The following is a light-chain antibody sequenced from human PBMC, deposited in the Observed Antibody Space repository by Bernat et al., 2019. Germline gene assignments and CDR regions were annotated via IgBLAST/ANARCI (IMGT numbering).Light chain of an antibody. Sequence: DIQMTQSPSSLSASVGDRVTITCRASQDITNFLAWFQQKPGAAPKSLIYAVSSLRSGVPSRFSGSGYGTDFTLTISSLQPEDFATYYCQQYHSYPITFGQGTRLEI. V-gene: IGKV1-16*01. CDR3: QQYHSYPIT. J-gene: IGKJ5*01. CDR2: AVS. CDR1: QDITNF.